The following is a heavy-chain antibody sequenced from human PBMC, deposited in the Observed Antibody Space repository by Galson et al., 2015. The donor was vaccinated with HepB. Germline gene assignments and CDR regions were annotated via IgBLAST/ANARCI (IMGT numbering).Heavy chain of an antibody. CDR1: GFSFDDYA. V-gene: IGHV3-9*01. Sequence: SLRLSCAASGFSFDDYAMHWVRQAPGKGLEWVSGISWKSGYNGYADSVKGRFTISRDNARNSLYLQMNSLRPEDTGLYFCAKDTGGAVAGRGALDYWGQGTLVTVSS. CDR3: AKDTGGAVAGRGALDY. J-gene: IGHJ4*02. D-gene: IGHD6-19*01. CDR2: ISWKSGYN.